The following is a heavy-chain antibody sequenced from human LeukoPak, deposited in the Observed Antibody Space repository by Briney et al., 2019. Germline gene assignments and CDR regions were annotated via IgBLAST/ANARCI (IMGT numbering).Heavy chain of an antibody. Sequence: PSETLSLTCAVYGGSFSGYYWSWIRQPPGKGLEWIGEINHSGSTNYNPSLKSRVTISVDTSKNQFSLKLSSVTAADTAVYYCARHKRITPWVWGQGTLVTVSS. CDR1: GGSFSGYY. D-gene: IGHD3-10*01. CDR2: INHSGST. CDR3: ARHKRITPWV. V-gene: IGHV4-34*01. J-gene: IGHJ4*02.